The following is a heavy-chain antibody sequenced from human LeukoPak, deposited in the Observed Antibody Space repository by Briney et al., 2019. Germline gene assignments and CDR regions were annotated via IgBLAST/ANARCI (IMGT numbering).Heavy chain of an antibody. CDR3: AKGSVLRYFDWSLWFDP. CDR1: GFAFRSHG. V-gene: IGHV3-9*01. J-gene: IGHJ5*02. CDR2: ISWNSGSI. D-gene: IGHD3-9*01. Sequence: GGSLRLSCAASGFAFRSHGMNWVRQAPGKGLEWVSGISWNSGSIGYADSVKGRFTISRDNAKNSLYLQMNSLRAEDTALYYCAKGSVLRYFDWSLWFDPWGQGTLVTVSS.